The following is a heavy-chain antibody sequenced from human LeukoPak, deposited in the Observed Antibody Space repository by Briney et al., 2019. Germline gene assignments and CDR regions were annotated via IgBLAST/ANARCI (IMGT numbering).Heavy chain of an antibody. D-gene: IGHD3-3*01. V-gene: IGHV1-69*13. J-gene: IGHJ4*02. CDR1: GGTFSSYA. CDR2: IIPIFGTA. CDR3: ARAVTIFGVVIIEGFGVDY. Sequence: GASVKVSCKASGGTFSSYAISWVRQAPGQGLEWMGGIIPIFGTANYAQKFQGRVTITADESTSTAYMELSSLRSDDTAVYYCARAVTIFGVVIIEGFGVDYWGQGTLVTVSS.